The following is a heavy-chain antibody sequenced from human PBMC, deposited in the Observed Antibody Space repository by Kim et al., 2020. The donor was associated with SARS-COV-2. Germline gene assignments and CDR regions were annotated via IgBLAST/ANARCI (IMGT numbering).Heavy chain of an antibody. CDR3: ASLWGVGATVFDY. CDR2: ISSSGSTI. J-gene: IGHJ4*02. CDR1: GFTFSDYY. Sequence: GGSLRLSCAASGFTFSDYYMSWIRQAPGKGLEWVSYISSSGSTIYYADSVKGRFTISRDNAKNSLYLQMNSLRAEDTAVYYCASLWGVGATVFDYWGQGTLVTVSS. V-gene: IGHV3-11*01. D-gene: IGHD1-26*01.